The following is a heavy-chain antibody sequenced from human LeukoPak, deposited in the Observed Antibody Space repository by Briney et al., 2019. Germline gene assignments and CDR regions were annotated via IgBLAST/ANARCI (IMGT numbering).Heavy chain of an antibody. CDR3: ARVAEAAAFDS. CDR2: IPYDAKNE. V-gene: IGHV3-30*03. CDR1: GFSFSSYG. D-gene: IGHD6-13*01. Sequence: GGSLRLSCAASGFSFSSYGMHWVRQAPGKGLEWVAVIPYDAKNEDYADSVKGRFTISRDNYKNTLYLQMNSLTAEASAVYYCARVAEAAAFDSWGQGTLVTVSS. J-gene: IGHJ4*02.